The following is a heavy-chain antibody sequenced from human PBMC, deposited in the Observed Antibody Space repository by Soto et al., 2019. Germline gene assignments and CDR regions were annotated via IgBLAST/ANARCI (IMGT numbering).Heavy chain of an antibody. CDR3: ARDPGIVGATTSLDP. V-gene: IGHV1-2*04. CDR2: INPNSGGT. D-gene: IGHD1-26*01. Sequence: VASVKVSCKASGYTFTGYYMHWVRQAPGQGLEWMGWINPNSGGTNYAQKFQGWVTMTRDTSISTAYMELSRLRSDDTAVYYCARDPGIVGATTSLDPWGQGTLVTVSS. J-gene: IGHJ5*02. CDR1: GYTFTGYY.